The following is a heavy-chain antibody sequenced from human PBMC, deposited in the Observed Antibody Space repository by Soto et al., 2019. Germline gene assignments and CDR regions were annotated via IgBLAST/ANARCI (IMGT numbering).Heavy chain of an antibody. CDR1: GFAFSSYG. J-gene: IGHJ6*01. Sequence: GGSLRLSCAASGFAFSSYGMHWVRQAPGKGLEWVAVISYDGSNKYYADSVKGRFTISRDNSKNTLYLQMNSLRAEDTAVYYCAKDSVVPAANKLYYYGMDVWGQGTTVTVSS. CDR2: ISYDGSNK. D-gene: IGHD2-2*01. CDR3: AKDSVVPAANKLYYYGMDV. V-gene: IGHV3-30*18.